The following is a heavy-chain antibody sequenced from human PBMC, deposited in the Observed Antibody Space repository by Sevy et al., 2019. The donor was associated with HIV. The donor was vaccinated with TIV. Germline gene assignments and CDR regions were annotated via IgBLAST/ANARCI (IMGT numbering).Heavy chain of an antibody. Sequence: SETLSLTCTVSGGSISSYYWSWIRQPPGKGLEWIGYIYYSGSTNYNPSLKSRVTISVDTSKNHFSLKLSSVTAADTAVYYCARARITGTNDAFDIWGQGTMVTVSS. D-gene: IGHD1-20*01. CDR3: ARARITGTNDAFDI. V-gene: IGHV4-59*01. CDR1: GGSISSYY. CDR2: IYYSGST. J-gene: IGHJ3*02.